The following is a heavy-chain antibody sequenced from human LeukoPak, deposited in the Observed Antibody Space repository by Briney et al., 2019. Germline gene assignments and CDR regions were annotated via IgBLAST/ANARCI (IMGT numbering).Heavy chain of an antibody. J-gene: IGHJ6*04. CDR1: GGSFSGYY. CDR2: INHSGST. D-gene: IGHD3-10*01. Sequence: SETLSLTCAVYGGSFSGYYWSWIRQPPGKGLEWIGEINHSGSTNYNPSLKSRVTISVDTSENQFSLKLSSVTAADTAVYYCARARSGYYYYYYGMDVWGKGTTVTVSS. V-gene: IGHV4-34*01. CDR3: ARARSGYYYYYYGMDV.